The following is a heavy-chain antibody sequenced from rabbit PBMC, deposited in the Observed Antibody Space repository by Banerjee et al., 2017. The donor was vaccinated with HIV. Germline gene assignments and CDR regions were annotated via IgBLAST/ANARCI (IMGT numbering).Heavy chain of an antibody. D-gene: IGHD4-1*01. J-gene: IGHJ4*01. CDR3: ARDLAGVIGWNFNL. V-gene: IGHV1S40*01. CDR2: IDVGSSGST. CDR1: GFSFSNYYY. Sequence: QSLEESGGDLVKPGASLTLTCTASGFSFSNYYYICWVRQAPGKGLEWIACIDVGSSGSTYYASWAKGRFTISRSTSLNTVTLQMTSLTAADTATHFCARDLAGVIGWNFNLWGPGTLVTVS.